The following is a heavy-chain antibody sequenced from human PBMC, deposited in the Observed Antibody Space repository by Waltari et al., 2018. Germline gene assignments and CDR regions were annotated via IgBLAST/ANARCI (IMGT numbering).Heavy chain of an antibody. CDR3: AKHTTWKIRSSRLGYFDC. Sequence: EVQLLESGGGLVQPGGSLRLSCAASEFTFSSYAISWVRQAPGKGLEWVSGISGSGGSIYYWDSVKGRFTISRDNSKNTLYLQMNSLRVEDTAVYYCAKHTTWKIRSSRLGYFDCWGQGTLVTISS. J-gene: IGHJ4*02. CDR1: EFTFSSYA. D-gene: IGHD6-13*01. V-gene: IGHV3-23*01. CDR2: ISGSGGSI.